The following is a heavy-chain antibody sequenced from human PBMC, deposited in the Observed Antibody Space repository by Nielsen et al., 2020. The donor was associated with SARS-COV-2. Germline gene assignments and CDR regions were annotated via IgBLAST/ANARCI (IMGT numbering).Heavy chain of an antibody. CDR2: ISGSGGST. CDR1: GFTFSIYA. D-gene: IGHD1-1*01. Sequence: GESLKISCAASGFTFSIYAMSWVRQAPGKGLEWVSAISGSGGSTYYADSVKGRFTISRDNSKNTLYLQMNSLRAEDTAVYYCAKASNDADYYYYYGMDVWGQGTTVTVSS. V-gene: IGHV3-23*01. CDR3: AKASNDADYYYYYGMDV. J-gene: IGHJ6*02.